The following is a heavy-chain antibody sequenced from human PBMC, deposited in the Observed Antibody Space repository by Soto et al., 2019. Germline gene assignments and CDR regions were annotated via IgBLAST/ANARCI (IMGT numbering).Heavy chain of an antibody. Sequence: VQLLESGGGLVQPGGSLRLSCVASGFTFSSYAMSWVRQAQGKGLEWVSGISGSGGSTYYADSVKGRFTISRDNSKNTLYLQMNSLRAEDTALYYCAKDRKSGSGWYWDYWGQGSLVTVSS. J-gene: IGHJ4*02. V-gene: IGHV3-23*01. D-gene: IGHD6-19*01. CDR2: ISGSGGST. CDR1: GFTFSSYA. CDR3: AKDRKSGSGWYWDY.